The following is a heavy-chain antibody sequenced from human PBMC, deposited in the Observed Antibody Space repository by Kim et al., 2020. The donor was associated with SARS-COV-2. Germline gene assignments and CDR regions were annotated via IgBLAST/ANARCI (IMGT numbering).Heavy chain of an antibody. D-gene: IGHD1-26*01. J-gene: IGHJ5*02. CDR3: ARGRILRIGGRSCWFDP. CDR2: INHSGST. CDR1: GGSFSGYY. V-gene: IGHV4-34*01. Sequence: SETLSLTCAVYGGSFSGYYWSWIRQPPGKGLEWIGEINHSGSTNYNPSLKSRVTISVDTSKNQFSLKLSSVTAADTAVYYCARGRILRIGGRSCWFDPWG.